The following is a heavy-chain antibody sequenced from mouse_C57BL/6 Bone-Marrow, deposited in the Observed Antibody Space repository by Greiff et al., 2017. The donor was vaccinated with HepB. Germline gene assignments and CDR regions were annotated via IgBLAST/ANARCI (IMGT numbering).Heavy chain of an antibody. J-gene: IGHJ2*01. CDR2: ISYDGSN. CDR1: GYSITSGYY. D-gene: IGHD2-4*01. Sequence: VQLKESGPGLVKPSQSLSLTCSVTGYSITSGYYWNWIRQFPGNKLEWMGYISYDGSNNYNPSLKNRISITRDTSKNQFFLKLNSVTTEDTATYYCASYDYDDFDYWGQGTTLTVSS. V-gene: IGHV3-6*01. CDR3: ASYDYDDFDY.